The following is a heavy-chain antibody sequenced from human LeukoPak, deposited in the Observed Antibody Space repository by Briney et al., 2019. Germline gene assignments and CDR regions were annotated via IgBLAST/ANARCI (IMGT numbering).Heavy chain of an antibody. D-gene: IGHD5-18*01. V-gene: IGHV4-38-2*02. CDR1: GGSISSYY. CDR3: ARGPYIQLWLNWFDP. J-gene: IGHJ5*02. Sequence: SETLSLTCSFSGGSISSYYWGWIRQPPGKGLEWIGSIYHSGSTYYNPSLKSRVTISVDTSKNQFSLKLSSVTAADTAVYYCARGPYIQLWLNWFDPWGQGTLVTVSS. CDR2: IYHSGST.